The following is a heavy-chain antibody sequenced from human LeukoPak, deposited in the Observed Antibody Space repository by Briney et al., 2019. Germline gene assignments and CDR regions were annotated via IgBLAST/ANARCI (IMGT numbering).Heavy chain of an antibody. V-gene: IGHV3-21*01. Sequence: GGSLRLACAASGFTFNRYNMNWVRRAPGKGLEWVSSISTSSSYIYYADSVKGRFTISRDNAKNSLYLQMNSLRAEDTAVYYCARDNDYVWGSHLFDYWGQGTLVTVSS. J-gene: IGHJ4*02. D-gene: IGHD3-16*01. CDR3: ARDNDYVWGSHLFDY. CDR1: GFTFNRYN. CDR2: ISTSSSYI.